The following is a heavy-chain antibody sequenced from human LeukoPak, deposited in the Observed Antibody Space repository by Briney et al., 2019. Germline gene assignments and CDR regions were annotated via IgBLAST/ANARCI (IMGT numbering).Heavy chain of an antibody. Sequence: GSVKVSCKVSGYTLTELSMHWVRQAPGKGLEWMGGFDPEDGETIYAQKFQGRVTMTEDTSTDTAYMELSSLRSEDTAVYYCARDISSGWYYYYYGMDVWGQGTTVTVSS. CDR1: GYTLTELS. CDR3: ARDISSGWYYYYYGMDV. V-gene: IGHV1-24*01. D-gene: IGHD6-19*01. J-gene: IGHJ6*02. CDR2: FDPEDGET.